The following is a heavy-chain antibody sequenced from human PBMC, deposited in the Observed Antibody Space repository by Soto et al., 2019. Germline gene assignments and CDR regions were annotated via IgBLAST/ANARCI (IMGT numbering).Heavy chain of an antibody. D-gene: IGHD6-13*01. J-gene: IGHJ6*02. V-gene: IGHV3-33*01. CDR1: GFTFSSYG. Sequence: PGGSLRLSCAASGFTFSSYGMHWVRQAPGKGLEWVAVIWYDGSNKYYADSVKGRFTISRDNSKNTLYLQMNSLRAEDTAVYYCARGAAAEPNYYYYGMDVWGQGTTVTVCS. CDR2: IWYDGSNK. CDR3: ARGAAAEPNYYYYGMDV.